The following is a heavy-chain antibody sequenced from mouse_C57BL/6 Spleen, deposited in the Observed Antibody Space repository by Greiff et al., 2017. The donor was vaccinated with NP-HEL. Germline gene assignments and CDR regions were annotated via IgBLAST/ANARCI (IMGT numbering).Heavy chain of an antibody. CDR2: INPNNGGT. J-gene: IGHJ4*01. CDR1: GYTFTDYY. CDR3: ARRLGRDAMDY. V-gene: IGHV1-26*01. Sequence: EVQLQQSGPELVKPGASVKISCKASGYTFTDYYMNWVKQSHGKSLEWIGDINPNNGGTSYNQKFKGKATLTVDKSSSTAYMELRSLTSEDSAVYYCARRLGRDAMDYWGQGTSVTVSS. D-gene: IGHD4-1*01.